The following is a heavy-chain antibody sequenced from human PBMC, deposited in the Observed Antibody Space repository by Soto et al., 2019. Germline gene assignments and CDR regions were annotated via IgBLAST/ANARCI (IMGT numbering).Heavy chain of an antibody. J-gene: IGHJ4*02. V-gene: IGHV3-23*01. Sequence: PGGSLRLSCVASGIEFSNYTMSWVRQAPGKGLEWVSISSASGRSRYHADSVKGRFTISRDNSKNTLYLHMTNLRAEDTAVYYCAKDGNWLDVYFDVWGQGTPVTVSS. D-gene: IGHD6-19*01. CDR3: AKDGNWLDVYFDV. CDR1: GIEFSNYT. CDR2: SSASGRSR.